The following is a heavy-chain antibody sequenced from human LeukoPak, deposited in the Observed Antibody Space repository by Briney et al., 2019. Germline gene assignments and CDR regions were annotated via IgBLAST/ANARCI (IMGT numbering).Heavy chain of an antibody. Sequence: SGTLSLTCAISGGSISSSNWWTWVRQPPGKGLEWVGEIYLRGNTNYNPSLKSRVTISVDTSKNQFSLKLSSVTAADTAVYYCARGGYYDILTGYPVEAFDIWGQGTMVTVSS. CDR1: GGSISSSNW. D-gene: IGHD3-9*01. CDR3: ARGGYYDILTGYPVEAFDI. CDR2: IYLRGNT. J-gene: IGHJ3*02. V-gene: IGHV4-4*02.